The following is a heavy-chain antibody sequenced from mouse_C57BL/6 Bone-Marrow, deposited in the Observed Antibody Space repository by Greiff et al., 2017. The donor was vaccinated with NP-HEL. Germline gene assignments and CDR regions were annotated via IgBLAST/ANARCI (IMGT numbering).Heavy chain of an antibody. CDR3: ARGATVVDYFDY. D-gene: IGHD1-1*01. CDR1: GYTFTSYW. J-gene: IGHJ2*01. CDR2: IDPSDSYT. V-gene: IGHV1-69*01. Sequence: VQLQQPGAELVMPGASVKLSCKASGYTFTSYWMHWVKQRPGQGLEWIGEIDPSDSYTNYNQKFKGKSTLTVDTSSSTAYMQLSSLTTEDSAVYYCARGATVVDYFDYWGQGTTLTVS.